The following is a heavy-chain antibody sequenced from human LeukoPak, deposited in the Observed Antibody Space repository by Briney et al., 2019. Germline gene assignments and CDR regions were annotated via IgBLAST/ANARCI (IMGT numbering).Heavy chain of an antibody. CDR3: AREGGGSWGQPDAFDI. D-gene: IGHD1-26*01. Sequence: GGSLRLSCAASGFTFSSYARHWVRQAPGKGLEWVAVISYDGSNKYYADSVKGRFTISRDNSKNTLYLQMNSLRAEDTAVYYCAREGGGSWGQPDAFDIWGQGTVVTVSS. CDR2: ISYDGSNK. CDR1: GFTFSSYA. J-gene: IGHJ3*02. V-gene: IGHV3-30-3*01.